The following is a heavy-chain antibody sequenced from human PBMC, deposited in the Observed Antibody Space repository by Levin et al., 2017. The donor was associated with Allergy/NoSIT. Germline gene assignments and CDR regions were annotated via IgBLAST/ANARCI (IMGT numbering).Heavy chain of an antibody. CDR1: GGSISTYY. V-gene: IGHV4-59*01. D-gene: IGHD3-9*01. Sequence: RTSETLSLTCSVSGGSISTYYWTWIRQPPGKGLEWIGYIYYTGSTNYKPSLRSRVTLLVDTSKNQFSLKLNSVTSADTAVYYCARGHYDILTGQNPWYYDYYMDVWGKGTTVTVSS. CDR2: IYYTGST. J-gene: IGHJ6*03. CDR3: ARGHYDILTGQNPWYYDYYMDV.